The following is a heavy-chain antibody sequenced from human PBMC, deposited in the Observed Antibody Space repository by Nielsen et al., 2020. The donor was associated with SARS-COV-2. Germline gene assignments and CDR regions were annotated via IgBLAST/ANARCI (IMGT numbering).Heavy chain of an antibody. Sequence: GGSLRLSCAASGFTFSSYAMSWVRQAPGKGLEWVSAISGSGGSTYYADSVKGRFTISRDNSKNTLYLQMNSLRAEDTAVYYCARVRSFGVLISKWGQGTLVTVSS. CDR3: ARVRSFGVLISK. CDR2: ISGSGGST. D-gene: IGHD3-3*01. V-gene: IGHV3-23*01. CDR1: GFTFSSYA. J-gene: IGHJ4*02.